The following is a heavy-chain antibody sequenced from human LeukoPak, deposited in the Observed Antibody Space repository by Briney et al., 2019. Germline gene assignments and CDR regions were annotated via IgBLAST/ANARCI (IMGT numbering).Heavy chain of an antibody. J-gene: IGHJ6*03. Sequence: SETLSLTCTVSSGSIRSQHWSWIRQPPGKGLEWIGLISYSGTTYYNPSLESRVTISRDTSRNQFSLKLSSVTAADTAVYYCTRDRNGGDHYYMDVWGKGTTVTVSS. CDR2: ISYSGTT. D-gene: IGHD3-16*01. CDR3: TRDRNGGDHYYMDV. CDR1: SGSIRSQH. V-gene: IGHV4-59*11.